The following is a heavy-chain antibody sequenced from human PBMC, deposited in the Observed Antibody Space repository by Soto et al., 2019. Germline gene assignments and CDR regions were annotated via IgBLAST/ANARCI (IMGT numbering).Heavy chain of an antibody. V-gene: IGHV3-74*01. J-gene: IGHJ5*02. CDR3: QRVQPGTPGGSP. CDR1: GFTFSSYW. CDR2: INSDGSST. Sequence: EVQLVESGGGLVQPGGSLRLSCAASGFTFSSYWMHWVRQAPGKGLVWVSRINSDGSSTSYADSVEGRFTISRDNAKNPLNLQMTSRKAEAPVFYSGQRVQPGTPGGSPGGQGTLVTVSS. D-gene: IGHD1-1*01.